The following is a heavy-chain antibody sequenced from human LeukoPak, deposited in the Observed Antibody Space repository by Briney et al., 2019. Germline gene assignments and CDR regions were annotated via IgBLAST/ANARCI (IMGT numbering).Heavy chain of an antibody. J-gene: IGHJ4*02. CDR3: VKEKSYYDY. CDR2: ISSDGATT. Sequence: GGSLRLSCSASGFTFSSSPMHWVREAPGKGLEYVSAISSDGATTYYADSLKDRFTISRDNSKSTLFLQMRYLRVEDTAVYYCVKEKSYYDYWGQGILVTVSS. CDR1: GFTFSSSP. V-gene: IGHV3-64D*06.